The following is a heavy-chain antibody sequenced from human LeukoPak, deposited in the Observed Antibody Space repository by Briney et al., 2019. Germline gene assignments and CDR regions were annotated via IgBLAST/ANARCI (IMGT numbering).Heavy chain of an antibody. CDR1: GFTFSTYS. Sequence: KPGGSLRLSCAASGFTFSTYSMNWVRQAPGKGLEWVSSISSGSGYIYYAGSVKGRFTISRDNAKNSLYLQMNSLRAEDTAVYYCARDSGGYYAFDYWGQGTLVTVSS. CDR2: ISSGSGYI. V-gene: IGHV3-21*01. D-gene: IGHD1-26*01. J-gene: IGHJ4*02. CDR3: ARDSGGYYAFDY.